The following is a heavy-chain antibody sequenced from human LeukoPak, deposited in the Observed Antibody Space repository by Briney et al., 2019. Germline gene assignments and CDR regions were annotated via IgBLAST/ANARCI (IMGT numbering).Heavy chain of an antibody. V-gene: IGHV3-53*01. CDR1: GFTLSSYA. J-gene: IGHJ4*02. D-gene: IGHD1-26*01. Sequence: HPGGSLRLSCAASGFTLSSYAMSWVRQAPGKGLEWVSVIYSGGRTNYADPVKGRFTISTDNSQNTLYLQMNSLRAEDTAVYYCARAGVGATFFYFDYWGQGTLVTVSS. CDR3: ARAGVGATFFYFDY. CDR2: IYSGGRT.